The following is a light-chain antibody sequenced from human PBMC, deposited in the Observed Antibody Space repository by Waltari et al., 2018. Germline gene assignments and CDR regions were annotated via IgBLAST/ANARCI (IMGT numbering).Light chain of an antibody. V-gene: IGLV2-23*02. J-gene: IGLJ3*02. Sequence: QSALTQPASVSGSPGQSITISCTGTSSDVGFYNLVSWYQQHPDKAPKLKVYEVIERPSGVSNRCSGSKSGNTASRTISGLQAEDEADYYCCSYAGRNIWVFGGGTKLTVL. CDR2: EVI. CDR3: CSYAGRNIWV. CDR1: SSDVGFYNL.